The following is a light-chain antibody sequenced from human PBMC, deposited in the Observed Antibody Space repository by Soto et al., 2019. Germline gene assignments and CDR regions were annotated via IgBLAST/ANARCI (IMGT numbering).Light chain of an antibody. J-gene: IGKJ5*01. CDR3: QQSYSTPIT. V-gene: IGKV1-39*01. CDR1: QGISSY. Sequence: DIQMTQSPSSLSASVGDRVTITCRASQGISSYLSGYQQKPGKAPKFLIYAASSLQRGVPSRFSGSGSGTDFTLTISSLQPEDFATYYCQQSYSTPITFGQGTRLESK. CDR2: AAS.